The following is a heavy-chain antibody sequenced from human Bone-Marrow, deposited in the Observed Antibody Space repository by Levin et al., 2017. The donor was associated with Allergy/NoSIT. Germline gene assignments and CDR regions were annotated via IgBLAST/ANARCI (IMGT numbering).Heavy chain of an antibody. J-gene: IGHJ4*02. V-gene: IGHV1-2*07. CDR2: INPNSGDT. CDR1: GYTFTGYN. CDR3: AREFDSGYDSAYFDY. D-gene: IGHD5-12*01. Sequence: GASVKVSCKASGYTFTGYNIYWVRQAPGQGLEWMGWINPNSGDTHYTHKFHGRVTMTRDTSISTAYMELSRLTSDDTAVYYCAREFDSGYDSAYFDYWGQGALVTVSS.